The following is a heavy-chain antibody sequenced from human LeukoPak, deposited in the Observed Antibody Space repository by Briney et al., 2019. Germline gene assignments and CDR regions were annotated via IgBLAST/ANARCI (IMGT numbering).Heavy chain of an antibody. Sequence: GGSLRLSCAASGFTFSSYAMNWVRQAPGKGREWVSLISGSGDGTDYADSVKGRFTISRDNSKNTLYLQINSLRADDTAVYYCAKRAVAGTGRGFDIWGQGTLVTVSS. J-gene: IGHJ3*02. CDR1: GFTFSSYA. D-gene: IGHD6-19*01. CDR2: ISGSGDGT. V-gene: IGHV3-23*01. CDR3: AKRAVAGTGRGFDI.